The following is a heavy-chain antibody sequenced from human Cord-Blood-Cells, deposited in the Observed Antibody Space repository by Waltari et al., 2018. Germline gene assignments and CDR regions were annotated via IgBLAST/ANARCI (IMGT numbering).Heavy chain of an antibody. D-gene: IGHD4-4*01. CDR3: AGPSTTVFAVDI. Sequence: QVQLVQSGAEVKKPGSSVKVSCKASGGTFSSYAISWVRQAPGQGLEWMGGSIPIFGTANYAQKFQGRVTIPAEESTSTAYMELSSLRSEDTAVYYCAGPSTTVFAVDIWGQGTMVTVSS. CDR2: SIPIFGTA. CDR1: GGTFSSYA. V-gene: IGHV1-69*01. J-gene: IGHJ3*02.